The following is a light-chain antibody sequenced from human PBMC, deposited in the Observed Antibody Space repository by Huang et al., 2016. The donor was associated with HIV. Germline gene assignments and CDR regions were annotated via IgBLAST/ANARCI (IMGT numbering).Light chain of an antibody. CDR2: AAS. Sequence: IQLTQSPSSLSASVGARVSITCRASQGINTYLAWYQQRPGKAPKLLIYAASTLHSGVPSRFSGSGSGTDFTLTISSLQPEDVATYYCQQLNDYPYTFGQGTKLEIK. V-gene: IGKV1-9*01. CDR1: QGINTY. CDR3: QQLNDYPYT. J-gene: IGKJ2*01.